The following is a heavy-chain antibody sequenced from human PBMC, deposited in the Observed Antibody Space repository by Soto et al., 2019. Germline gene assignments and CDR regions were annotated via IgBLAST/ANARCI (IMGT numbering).Heavy chain of an antibody. CDR2: ISAYNGNT. D-gene: IGHD6-13*01. CDR3: ARDPGIAAAGTWQWLALYYYYYGMDV. V-gene: IGHV1-18*01. CDR1: GYTFTSYG. Sequence: ASVKVSCKASGYTFTSYGISWVRQALGQGLEWMGWISAYNGNTNYAQKLQGRVTMTTDTSTSTAYMELRSLRSDDTAVYYCARDPGIAAAGTWQWLALYYYYYGMDVWG. J-gene: IGHJ6*02.